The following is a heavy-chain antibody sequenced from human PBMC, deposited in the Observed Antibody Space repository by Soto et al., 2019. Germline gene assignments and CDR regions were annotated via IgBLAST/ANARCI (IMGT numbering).Heavy chain of an antibody. D-gene: IGHD3-9*01. V-gene: IGHV1-3*01. J-gene: IGHJ6*02. CDR3: ARDYDICTGYVYYYGMDV. Sequence: ASVKVSCKASGYTFTSYAMHWVRQAPGQRLEWMGWINAGNGNTKYSQKFQGRVTITRDTSASTAYMELSSLRSEDTAVYYCARDYDICTGYVYYYGMDVWGQGTTVTVSS. CDR1: GYTFTSYA. CDR2: INAGNGNT.